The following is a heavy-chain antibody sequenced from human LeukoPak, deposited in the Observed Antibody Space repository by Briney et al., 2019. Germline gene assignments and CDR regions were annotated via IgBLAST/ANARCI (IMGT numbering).Heavy chain of an antibody. V-gene: IGHV1-8*01. Sequence: ASVKVSCKASGYTFTSYDINWVRQATGQGLEWMGWMNPNSGNTGYAQKFQGRVTMTRNTSISTAYMELSSLRSEDTAVYYCASSGLGGSGNYHRTWYNWFDPWGQGTLITVSS. CDR1: GYTFTSYD. CDR2: MNPNSGNT. D-gene: IGHD3-10*01. CDR3: ASSGLGGSGNYHRTWYNWFDP. J-gene: IGHJ5*02.